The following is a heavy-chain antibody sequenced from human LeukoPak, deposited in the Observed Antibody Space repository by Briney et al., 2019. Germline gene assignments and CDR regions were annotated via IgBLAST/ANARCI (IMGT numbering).Heavy chain of an antibody. J-gene: IGHJ4*02. CDR1: GFTLSSYA. CDR3: ARDSTYYYDSGSSGPHYFGY. Sequence: GGSLRLSCAASGFTLSSYALHWVRQAPGKGLEWVAVLSFDGTITYYADSVKGRFTISRDNSKNTLYLQLNSLRAEDTAVYYCARDSTYYYDSGSSGPHYFGYWGQGTLVTVSS. D-gene: IGHD3-10*01. CDR2: LSFDGTIT. V-gene: IGHV3-30*04.